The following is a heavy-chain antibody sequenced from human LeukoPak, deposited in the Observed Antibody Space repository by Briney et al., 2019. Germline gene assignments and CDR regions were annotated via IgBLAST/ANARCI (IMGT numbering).Heavy chain of an antibody. J-gene: IGHJ4*02. V-gene: IGHV4-59*01. CDR1: GGSINNYY. D-gene: IGHD3-16*01. Sequence: KPSETLSLTCTVSGGSINNYYWSWIRQPPGKGLEWIGYVSYSGSTNYNPSLKSRVTISVDMSKNQFSLKVRSVTAADTAVYYCAKRARPFGGGFDYWGQGTLVSVSS. CDR2: VSYSGST. CDR3: AKRARPFGGGFDY.